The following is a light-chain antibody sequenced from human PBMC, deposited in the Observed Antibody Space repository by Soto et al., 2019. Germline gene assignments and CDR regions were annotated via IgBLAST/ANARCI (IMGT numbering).Light chain of an antibody. CDR1: QSTGSQ. CDR2: AAS. Sequence: DIQMAQSPSSLSASVGDRVTITCRASQSTGSQLNWYQQKPGKAPKLLIYAASSLQSGVPSRFSGSGSETHFTLTISILQPEDFATYHCQQSLTLPYTFGQGTKLEIK. CDR3: QQSLTLPYT. J-gene: IGKJ2*01. V-gene: IGKV1-39*01.